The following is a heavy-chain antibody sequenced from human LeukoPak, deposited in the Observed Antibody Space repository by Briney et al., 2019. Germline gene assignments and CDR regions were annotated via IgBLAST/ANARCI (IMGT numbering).Heavy chain of an antibody. D-gene: IGHD3-22*01. CDR3: ARESDSSGYYGHDAFDI. V-gene: IGHV1-18*01. CDR1: GYTFTSYG. Sequence: GASVKVSCKASGYTFTSYGISWVRQAPGQGLEWMGWISACNGNTNYAQKLQGRVTMTTDTSTSTAYMELRSLRSDDTAVYYCARESDSSGYYGHDAFDIWGQGTMVTVSS. CDR2: ISACNGNT. J-gene: IGHJ3*02.